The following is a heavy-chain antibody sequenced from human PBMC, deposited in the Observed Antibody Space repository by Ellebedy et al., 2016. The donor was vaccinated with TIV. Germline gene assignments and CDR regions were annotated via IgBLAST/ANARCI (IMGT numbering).Heavy chain of an antibody. D-gene: IGHD2-15*01. V-gene: IGHV4-61*01. J-gene: IGHJ4*02. CDR1: GGSVRSGSYY. Sequence: MPGGSLRLSCTVSGGSVRSGSYYWSWIRQPPGKELEWIGYIYDSGSTNNNPSLKSRVTISVDTSKNQFSLKLSSVTAADTAVHYCARAAQPKCSGGSCYRIDYWGQGTLVTVSS. CDR3: ARAAQPKCSGGSCYRIDY. CDR2: IYDSGST.